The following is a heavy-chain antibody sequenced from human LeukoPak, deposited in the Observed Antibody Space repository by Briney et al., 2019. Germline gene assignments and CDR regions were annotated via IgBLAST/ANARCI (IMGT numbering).Heavy chain of an antibody. CDR1: GFTFSSYA. J-gene: IGHJ4*02. CDR3: AKVVFVLTNLYYFDC. Sequence: GGSLRLSCAASGFTFSSYAMSWVRQAPGKGLEWVSAISSSGDTYYAGSVRGRFTISRDNSKSTLYLQMNSLRAEDTAVYYCAKVVFVLTNLYYFDCWGQGTLVTVSS. CDR2: ISSSGDT. D-gene: IGHD3-10*01. V-gene: IGHV3-23*01.